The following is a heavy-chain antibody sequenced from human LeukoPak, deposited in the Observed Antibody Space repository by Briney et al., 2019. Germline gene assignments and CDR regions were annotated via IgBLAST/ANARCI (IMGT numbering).Heavy chain of an antibody. CDR3: ARDPGGYYDSSGYYH. D-gene: IGHD3-22*01. J-gene: IGHJ5*02. V-gene: IGHV1-18*01. Sequence: GASVKVSCKASGYTFTSYGITWVRQAPGQGLEWMGWTSGYNGNTNDAQKLQGRVTMTTDTSTSTAYMELRSLRSDDTAVYYCARDPGGYYDSSGYYHWGQGTLVTVSS. CDR2: TSGYNGNT. CDR1: GYTFTSYG.